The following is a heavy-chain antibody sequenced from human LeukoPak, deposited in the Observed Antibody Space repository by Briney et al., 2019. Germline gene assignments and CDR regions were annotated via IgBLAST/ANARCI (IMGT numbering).Heavy chain of an antibody. CDR3: ARGSSSSWYGSLYYYYYMDV. J-gene: IGHJ6*03. CDR1: GFTFSSYS. CDR2: ISSSSYI. D-gene: IGHD6-13*01. Sequence: GGSLRLSCAASGFTFSSYSMNWVRQAPGKGLEWVSSISSSSYIYYADSVKGRFTISRDNAKNSLYLQMNSLRAEDTAVYYCARGSSSSWYGSLYYYYYMDVWGKGTTVTVSS. V-gene: IGHV3-21*01.